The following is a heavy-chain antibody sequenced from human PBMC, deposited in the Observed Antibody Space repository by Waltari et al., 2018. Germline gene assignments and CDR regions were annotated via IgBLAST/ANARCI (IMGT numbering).Heavy chain of an antibody. Sequence: QVQLVESGGGVVQPGRSLRLSCAASGFTFSSYAVHWVRQAPGKGLEWVAVISYDGSNKYYADSVKGRFTISRDNSKNTLYLQMNSLRAEDTAVYYCARDLAALGGNLDYWGQGTLVTVSS. CDR1: GFTFSSYA. D-gene: IGHD1-26*01. CDR2: ISYDGSNK. V-gene: IGHV3-30-3*01. CDR3: ARDLAALGGNLDY. J-gene: IGHJ4*02.